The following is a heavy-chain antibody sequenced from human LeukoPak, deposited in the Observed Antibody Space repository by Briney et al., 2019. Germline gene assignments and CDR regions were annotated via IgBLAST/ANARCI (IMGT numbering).Heavy chain of an antibody. CDR2: IYYSGST. D-gene: IGHD2-15*01. CDR1: GGSISGYY. J-gene: IGHJ4*02. CDR3: ARGFCSGGSCYSAIFDH. Sequence: SETLSFTCTVSGGSISGYYWSWIRQPPGKGREWLGYIYYSGSTKYNTSLKSRVSISVDTSKNQFSLKLSSVTAADTAVYYCARGFCSGGSCYSAIFDHWGQGTLVTVSS. V-gene: IGHV4-59*01.